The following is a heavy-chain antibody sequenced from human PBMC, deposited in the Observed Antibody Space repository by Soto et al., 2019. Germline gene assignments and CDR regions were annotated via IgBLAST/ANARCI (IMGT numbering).Heavy chain of an antibody. CDR3: ARGGIAARILDY. J-gene: IGHJ4*02. V-gene: IGHV4-34*01. CDR2: INHSGST. D-gene: IGHD6-6*01. CDR1: GGSFSGYF. Sequence: LSLTCVGYGGSFSGYFWSWIRQPPGKGLEWIGEINHSGSTNYNPSLKSRVTISIDTSKNQFSLKLSSVTAADTAVYYCARGGIAARILDYWGQGTLVTVSS.